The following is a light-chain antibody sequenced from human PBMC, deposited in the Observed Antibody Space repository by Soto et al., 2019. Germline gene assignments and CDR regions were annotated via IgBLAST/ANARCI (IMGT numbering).Light chain of an antibody. Sequence: DLQMTQSPSSLSASVGDRVTVTCRASQSISSYLNWYQLKPGKAPKLLIYAASSLQSGVPSRFSGSGSETDFTLTISNLQPEDFATYYCQQSYNTPLTFGGGTKVEIK. V-gene: IGKV1-39*01. CDR2: AAS. J-gene: IGKJ4*01. CDR3: QQSYNTPLT. CDR1: QSISSY.